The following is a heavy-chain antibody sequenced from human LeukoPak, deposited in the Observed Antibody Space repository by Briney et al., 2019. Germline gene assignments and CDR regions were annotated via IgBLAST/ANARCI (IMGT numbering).Heavy chain of an antibody. CDR1: GGTFSSYA. D-gene: IGHD3-22*01. CDR2: IIPIFGTA. J-gene: IGHJ6*02. Sequence: SVKVSCKASGGTFSSYAISWVRQAPGQGLEWMGGIIPIFGTANYAQKFQGRVTITADESTSTAYMELSSLRSEDTAVYYCARELVGYYDSSGYEGYGMDVRGQGTTVTVSS. V-gene: IGHV1-69*13. CDR3: ARELVGYYDSSGYEGYGMDV.